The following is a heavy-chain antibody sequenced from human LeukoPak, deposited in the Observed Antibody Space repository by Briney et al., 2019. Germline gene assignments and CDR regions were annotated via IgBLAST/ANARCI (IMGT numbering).Heavy chain of an antibody. CDR3: ARDLVSAGFDI. J-gene: IGHJ3*02. Sequence: ASVKVSCKAFGYTFISHAMNWVRQAPGQGLELMGWINTNTGIPTYAQGFAGRFVFSLDTSVTTAYLQITSLKAEDTAVYYCARDLVSAGFDIWGQGTMVTVPS. CDR2: INTNTGIP. V-gene: IGHV7-4-1*02. D-gene: IGHD6-6*01. CDR1: GYTFISHA.